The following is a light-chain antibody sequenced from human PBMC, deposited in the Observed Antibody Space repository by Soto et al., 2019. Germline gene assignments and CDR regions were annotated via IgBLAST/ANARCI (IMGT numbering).Light chain of an antibody. CDR1: QSVSSN. CDR3: QQYGSSPWT. Sequence: DIVLAQSPAPLSVSPGERATLSCRASQSVSSNLAWYQQKPGQAPRLLIYGASSRATGIPDRFSGSGSGTDFTLTISRLEPEDFAVYYCQQYGSSPWTLGQGTKVDIK. CDR2: GAS. J-gene: IGKJ1*01. V-gene: IGKV3-20*01.